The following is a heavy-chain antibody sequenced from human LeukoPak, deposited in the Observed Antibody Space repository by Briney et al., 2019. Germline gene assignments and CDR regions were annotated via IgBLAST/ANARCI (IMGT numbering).Heavy chain of an antibody. D-gene: IGHD1-26*01. V-gene: IGHV1-69*04. CDR2: IIPIIDIP. J-gene: IGHJ4*02. CDR3: ARVGVYSGSYLFDY. CDR1: GGTFSSYA. Sequence: SVKVSCKASGGTFSSYAISWVRQAPGQGLEWMGRIIPIIDIPDYAQKFQGRVTITADKSTSTAYMELTSLRSEDTAVYYCARVGVYSGSYLFDYWGQGTLVTVSS.